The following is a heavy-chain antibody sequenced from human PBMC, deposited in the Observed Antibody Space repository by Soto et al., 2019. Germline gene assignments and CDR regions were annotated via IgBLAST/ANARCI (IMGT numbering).Heavy chain of an antibody. J-gene: IGHJ6*02. D-gene: IGHD3-16*02. CDR3: VRAAGYRVIDYVYYYGIDV. CDR2: VWYDGGNK. CDR1: GFTFSSYG. V-gene: IGHV3-33*01. Sequence: QVQLVESGGGVVQPGRSLRLSCAASGFTFSSYGMHWVRQAPGKGLEWVALVWYDGGNKYYADSVKGRFTISRDNSKNTLYLQMNSLRDEDTAVYYCVRAAGYRVIDYVYYYGIDVWGQGTTVTVSS.